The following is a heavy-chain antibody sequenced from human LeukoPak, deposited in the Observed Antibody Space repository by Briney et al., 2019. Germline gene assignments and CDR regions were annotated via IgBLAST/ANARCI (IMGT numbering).Heavy chain of an antibody. CDR2: IDPTDSYT. CDR3: ARTSGYSYGSAFDI. V-gene: IGHV5-10-1*01. J-gene: IGHJ3*02. D-gene: IGHD5-18*01. Sequence: GESLKISCQGSGYSFTSYWITWVRQMPGKGLEWMGRIDPTDSYTNYSPSFQGHVTISADKSISTAYLQWSSLKASDTAMYYCARTSGYSYGSAFDIWGQGTMVTVSS. CDR1: GYSFTSYW.